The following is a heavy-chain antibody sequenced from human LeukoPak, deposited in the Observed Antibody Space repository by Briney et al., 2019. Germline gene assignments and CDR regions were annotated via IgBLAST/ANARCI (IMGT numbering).Heavy chain of an antibody. CDR3: ARRNKLRAAGATSFDY. Sequence: SETLSLTCTVSGGSISSSSYYWGWIRQPPGKGLEWIGSIYYSGSTYYNPSLKSRVTISVDTSKNQFSLKLSSVTAADTAVYYCARRNKLRAAGATSFDYWGQGTLVTVSS. CDR1: GGSISSSSYY. V-gene: IGHV4-39*01. CDR2: IYYSGST. J-gene: IGHJ4*02. D-gene: IGHD1-26*01.